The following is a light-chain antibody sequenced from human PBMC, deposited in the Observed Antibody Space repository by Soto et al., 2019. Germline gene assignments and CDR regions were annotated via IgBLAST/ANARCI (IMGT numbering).Light chain of an antibody. CDR2: AAS. J-gene: IGKJ1*01. CDR3: QQYGSPGT. V-gene: IGKV3-20*01. CDR1: QSVSSNF. Sequence: EMVLTQSPSTLSRSLGKRGTISCRASQSVSSNFFGWHQKPPGEPTRLLNDAASIKTTGTPDKFSASAWATDLTPIISRLAHEDSVVYYCQQYGSPGTFGQGTKVDIK.